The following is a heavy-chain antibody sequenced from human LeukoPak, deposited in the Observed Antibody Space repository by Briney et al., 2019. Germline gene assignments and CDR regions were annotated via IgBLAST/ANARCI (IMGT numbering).Heavy chain of an antibody. CDR3: ARYSHIEVVGKSMRSYYYYYMDV. V-gene: IGHV3-66*01. Sequence: PGGSLRLSCAASGFTVSSNYMSWVRQAPGKGLEWVSIIYTSRSTYYADTVKGRFIISRDIARNTVYLQMNSLRAEDTAVYYCARYSHIEVVGKSMRSYYYYYMDVWGKGTTVTISS. D-gene: IGHD6-19*01. CDR2: IYTSRST. CDR1: GFTVSSNY. J-gene: IGHJ6*03.